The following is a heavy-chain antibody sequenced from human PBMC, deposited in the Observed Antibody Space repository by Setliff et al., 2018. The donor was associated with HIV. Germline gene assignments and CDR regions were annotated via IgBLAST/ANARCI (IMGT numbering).Heavy chain of an antibody. D-gene: IGHD7-27*01. CDR3: ARQVGNKVLFDS. J-gene: IGHJ4*02. Sequence: PSETLSLTCTVSGGSISSHYWSWIRQPPGKGLEWIGYIYYSGSTNYNPSLKSRVTISVDTSKNQFSLRLRSVTAADTAVYYCARQVGNKVLFDSWGQGTLVTVSS. V-gene: IGHV4-59*08. CDR1: GGSISSHY. CDR2: IYYSGST.